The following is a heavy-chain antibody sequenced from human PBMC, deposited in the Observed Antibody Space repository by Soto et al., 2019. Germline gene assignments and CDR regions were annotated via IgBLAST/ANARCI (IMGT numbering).Heavy chain of an antibody. D-gene: IGHD4-17*01. CDR1: GFTFSSYA. CDR2: ISGSDGST. Sequence: GGSLRLSCVASGFTFSSYAMNWVRQAPGKGLEWVSVISGSDGSTYYADSVKGRFTISRDNSKNTLNLQMNSLRAEDTAVYYCTTSNYGAIDYWGQGT. J-gene: IGHJ4*02. V-gene: IGHV3-23*01. CDR3: TTSNYGAIDY.